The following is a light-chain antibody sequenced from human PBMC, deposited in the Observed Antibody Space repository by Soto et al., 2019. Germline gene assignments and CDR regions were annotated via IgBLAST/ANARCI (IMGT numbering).Light chain of an antibody. CDR1: SSNIGSNT. CDR3: AAWDDSLNGRGV. Sequence: QSVLTQPPSASGTPGQRVTISCSGSSSNIGSNTVNWYQQLPGTAHKLLIYSNNQRPSGVPARFSGSKSGTSASLAISGLQSEDEADYYCAAWDDSLNGRGVFGGGTKLTVL. J-gene: IGLJ3*02. V-gene: IGLV1-44*01. CDR2: SNN.